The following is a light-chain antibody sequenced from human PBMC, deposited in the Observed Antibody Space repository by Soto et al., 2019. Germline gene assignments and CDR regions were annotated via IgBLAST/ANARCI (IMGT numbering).Light chain of an antibody. V-gene: IGKV3-15*01. CDR2: GAS. CDR3: QQYNNWPLT. CDR1: QRVSSN. Sequence: EVVMTQSPATLSVSLGDRATLSCRASQRVSSNLAWYQQKPGQAPRLLIYGASTRATGIPARFSGSGSGTEFTLTISSLQSEDFAVYSCQQYNNWPLTFGGGTKVEIK. J-gene: IGKJ4*01.